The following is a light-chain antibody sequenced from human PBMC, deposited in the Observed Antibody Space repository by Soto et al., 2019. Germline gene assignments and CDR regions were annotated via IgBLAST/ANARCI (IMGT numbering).Light chain of an antibody. CDR3: MQALQTPRFT. J-gene: IGKJ3*01. CDR1: QSLLHSNGYNY. Sequence: DIVMTQSPLSLPVTPGEPASISCRSSQSLLHSNGYNYLDWYVQKPGQSPQLLIYLGSNRASGVPDRFSGSGSGTDFTLKISRVEAEDVGVYYCMQALQTPRFTFGPGTKVDIK. CDR2: LGS. V-gene: IGKV2-28*01.